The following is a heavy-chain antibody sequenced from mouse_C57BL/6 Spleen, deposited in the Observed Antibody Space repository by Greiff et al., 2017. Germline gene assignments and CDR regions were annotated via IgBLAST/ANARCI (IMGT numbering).Heavy chain of an antibody. D-gene: IGHD1-1*01. Sequence: EVKLVESGGGLVQPGGSLSLSCAASGFTFTDYYMSWVRQPPGKALEWLGFIRNKANGYTTEYSASVKGRFTISRDNSQSILYLQMNALRAEDSATYYCARDYYGSSYWFAYWGQGTLVTVSA. CDR1: GFTFTDYY. CDR3: ARDYYGSSYWFAY. CDR2: IRNKANGYTT. J-gene: IGHJ3*01. V-gene: IGHV7-3*01.